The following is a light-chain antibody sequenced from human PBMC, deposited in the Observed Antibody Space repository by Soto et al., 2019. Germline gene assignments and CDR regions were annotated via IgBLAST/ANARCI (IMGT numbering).Light chain of an antibody. CDR1: SSDVGSYNL. CDR2: EVS. J-gene: IGLJ2*01. V-gene: IGLV2-23*02. CDR3: CSYAGRTTLV. Sequence: QAALTQPASVSGSPGQSITISCTGTSSDVGSYNLVSWYQLHPGKAPKLMIYEVSKRPSGVSNRFSGSKSGNTASLTMSGLQAEDEADYYCCSYAGRTTLVFGGGTKLTVL.